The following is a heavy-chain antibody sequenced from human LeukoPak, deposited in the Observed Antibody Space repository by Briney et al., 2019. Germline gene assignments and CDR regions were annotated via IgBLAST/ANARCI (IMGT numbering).Heavy chain of an antibody. CDR2: IDCDGGST. CDR1: GFTFSRYW. J-gene: IGHJ3*02. D-gene: IGHD1-26*01. V-gene: IGHV3-74*01. Sequence: GGSLRLSCAASGFTFSRYWMHWVRQAPGKGLVWVSRIDCDGGSTSYADSVKGRFTISRDNAKNTLYLQMNSLRAEDTAVYYCASYGSYYDSRYVFDIWGQGTMVTVSS. CDR3: ASYGSYYDSRYVFDI.